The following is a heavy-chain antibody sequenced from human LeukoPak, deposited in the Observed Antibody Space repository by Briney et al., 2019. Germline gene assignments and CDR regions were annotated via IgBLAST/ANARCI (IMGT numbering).Heavy chain of an antibody. J-gene: IGHJ4*02. D-gene: IGHD3-9*01. V-gene: IGHV1-8*01. CDR3: ARMLRYSARYFDY. CDR2: MNPNSGNT. Sequence: ASVKVSCKASGYTFTSYDINWVRQATGQGLEWMGWMNPNSGNTGYAQKFQGRVTMTRNTSISTAYMELSSLGSEDTAVYYCARMLRYSARYFDYWGQGTLVTVSS. CDR1: GYTFTSYD.